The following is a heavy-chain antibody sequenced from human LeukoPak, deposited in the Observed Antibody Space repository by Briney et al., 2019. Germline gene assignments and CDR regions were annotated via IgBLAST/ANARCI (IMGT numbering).Heavy chain of an antibody. CDR2: LNSDGSST. CDR3: ARGETTVTPRYYYYMDV. D-gene: IGHD4-17*01. J-gene: IGHJ6*03. V-gene: IGHV3-74*01. CDR1: GFTFSSYW. Sequence: GGSLRLSCAASGFTFSSYWMHWVRQAPGKGLVWVSRLNSDGSSTSYADFVKGRFTISRDNAKNSLYLQMNSLRAEDTAVYYCARGETTVTPRYYYYMDVWGKGTTVTVSS.